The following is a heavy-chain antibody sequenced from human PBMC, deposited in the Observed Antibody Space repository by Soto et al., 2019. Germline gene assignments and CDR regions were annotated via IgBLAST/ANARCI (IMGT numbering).Heavy chain of an antibody. CDR2: IYYSGST. Sequence: PSETLSLTCTVSGGSISSSSYYWGWIRQPPGKGLEWIGSIYYSGSTYYNPSLKSRVTISVDTSKNQFSLKLSSVTAADTAVYYCARQKHVPLSYDYYMDVWGKGTTVTVSS. V-gene: IGHV4-39*01. CDR3: ARQKHVPLSYDYYMDV. D-gene: IGHD3-10*02. J-gene: IGHJ6*03. CDR1: GGSISSSSYY.